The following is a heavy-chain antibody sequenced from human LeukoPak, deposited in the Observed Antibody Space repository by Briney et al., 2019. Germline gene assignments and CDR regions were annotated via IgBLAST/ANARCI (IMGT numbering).Heavy chain of an antibody. Sequence: GGSLRLSCAAPGFTFSSYGMHWVRQAPGKGLEWVAVISYDGSNKYYADSVKGRFTISRDNSKNTLYLQMNSLRAEDTAVYYCAKVAPSAAGTLDYYYGMDVWGQGTTVTVSS. V-gene: IGHV3-30*18. D-gene: IGHD6-13*01. CDR1: GFTFSSYG. CDR3: AKVAPSAAGTLDYYYGMDV. CDR2: ISYDGSNK. J-gene: IGHJ6*02.